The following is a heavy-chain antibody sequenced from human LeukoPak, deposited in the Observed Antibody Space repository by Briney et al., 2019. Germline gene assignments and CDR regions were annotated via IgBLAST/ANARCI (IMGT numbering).Heavy chain of an antibody. D-gene: IGHD1-1*01. CDR1: GITVSRNY. Sequence: GGSLRLSCAASGITVSRNYMSWVRQAPGKGLEWVSVSYSGGDTYYPDSVKGRFTVSRDNPKNTVYLQMNSLRAEDTAVYFCARSPVLDRNDWSFADWGQGTLVTVSS. CDR3: ARSPVLDRNDWSFAD. V-gene: IGHV3-53*01. J-gene: IGHJ4*02. CDR2: SYSGGDT.